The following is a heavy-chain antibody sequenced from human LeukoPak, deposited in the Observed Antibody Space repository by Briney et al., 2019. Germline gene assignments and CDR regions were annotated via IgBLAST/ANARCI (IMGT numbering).Heavy chain of an antibody. V-gene: IGHV3-7*01. D-gene: IGHD1-14*01. Sequence: GGSLRLSCAASGLTFSSYWMSWVRQAPGKGLEWVANIKQDGSEKCFVDSVKGRFTISRDNAKNSLYLQMNSLRAEDTAVYYCARSRYLDVWGQGTTVTVSS. CDR1: GLTFSSYW. CDR3: ARSRYLDV. CDR2: IKQDGSEK. J-gene: IGHJ6*02.